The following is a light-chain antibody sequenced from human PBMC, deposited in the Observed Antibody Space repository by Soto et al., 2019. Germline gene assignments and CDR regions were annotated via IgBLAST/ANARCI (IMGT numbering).Light chain of an antibody. CDR1: QSISSY. CDR2: AAS. Sequence: EIQMTQSPASLSVSVGDRATLTCRAGQSISSYFDWYQQKPGKAPRLLIYAASNWQTGVPSRFSGSGSGTDFTLTISSLQPEDFAAYFCQQRSTCPLTFGQGTKVEIK. J-gene: IGKJ1*01. CDR3: QQRSTCPLT. V-gene: IGKV1-39*01.